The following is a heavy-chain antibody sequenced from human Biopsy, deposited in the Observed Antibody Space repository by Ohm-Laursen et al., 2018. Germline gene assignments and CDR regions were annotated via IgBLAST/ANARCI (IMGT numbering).Heavy chain of an antibody. D-gene: IGHD3-16*01. V-gene: IGHV4-34*01. CDR2: NNHGGTT. CDR3: ARGRNYIWGNEPWD. J-gene: IGHJ1*01. CDR1: GGSFSDDY. Sequence: SQTLSLTCGVYGGSFSDDYWTWIRQPPGKGLEWIGENNHGGTTKYYNPSLRSRASISKDTSKNQFSLRLTSVSAADTAVYYCARGRNYIWGNEPWDWGQGTLVTVSS.